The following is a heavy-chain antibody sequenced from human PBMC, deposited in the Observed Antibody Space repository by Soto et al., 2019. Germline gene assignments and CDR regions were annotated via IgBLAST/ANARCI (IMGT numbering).Heavy chain of an antibody. CDR3: ARGLGGSLGGPTCDY. D-gene: IGHD3-16*01. J-gene: IGHJ4*02. Sequence: QVQLVESGGGLVKPGGSLRLSCAASGFTFGDYYMSWIRQAPGKGLEWVSYITSSSSYTNYADSVKGRFTISRDNAKSTLYLQRNSRRAEETAVYYCARGLGGSLGGPTCDYWGQGNLVTVSS. V-gene: IGHV3-11*05. CDR2: ITSSSSYT. CDR1: GFTFGDYY.